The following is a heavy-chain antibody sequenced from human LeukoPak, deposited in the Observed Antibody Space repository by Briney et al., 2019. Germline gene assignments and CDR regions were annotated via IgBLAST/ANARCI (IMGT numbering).Heavy chain of an antibody. CDR1: GFTFSRYW. J-gene: IGHJ3*02. Sequence: GGSLRLSCAASGFTFSRYWMSWVRQAPGKGLEWVANIKQDGSEKYYVDSVKGRFTISRDNAKNSLYLQMNSLRAEDTAVYYCARAYYYGSGSLSLGAFDIWGQGTMVTVSS. V-gene: IGHV3-7*04. D-gene: IGHD3-10*01. CDR2: IKQDGSEK. CDR3: ARAYYYGSGSLSLGAFDI.